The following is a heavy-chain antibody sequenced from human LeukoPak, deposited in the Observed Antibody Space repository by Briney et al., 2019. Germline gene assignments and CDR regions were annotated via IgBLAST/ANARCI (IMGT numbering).Heavy chain of an antibody. J-gene: IGHJ4*02. Sequence: PSETLSLTCTVSGGSISSYYWSWIRQPPGKGLEWIGYFYYSGSTNYNPSLKSRVTISVDTSKNQFSLKLSSVTAADTAVYYCARGYGDFRVEGRYFHSWGQGTLVTVSS. V-gene: IGHV4-59*01. CDR1: GGSISSYY. CDR2: FYYSGST. CDR3: ARGYGDFRVEGRYFHS. D-gene: IGHD4-17*01.